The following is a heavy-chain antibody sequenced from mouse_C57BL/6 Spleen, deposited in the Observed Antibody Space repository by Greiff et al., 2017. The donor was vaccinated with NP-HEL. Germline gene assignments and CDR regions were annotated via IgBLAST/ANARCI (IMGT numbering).Heavy chain of an antibody. Sequence: VQLQQPGAELVKPGASVKLSCKASGYTFTSYWMHWVKQRPGQGLEWIGMIHPNSGSTNYNEKFKGKATLTVDKSSSTAYMQLSSLTSEDSAVYYWASSAGTEGDYFDYWGQGTTRTVSS. CDR3: ASSAGTEGDYFDY. D-gene: IGHD4-1*01. J-gene: IGHJ2*01. V-gene: IGHV1-64*01. CDR2: IHPNSGST. CDR1: GYTFTSYW.